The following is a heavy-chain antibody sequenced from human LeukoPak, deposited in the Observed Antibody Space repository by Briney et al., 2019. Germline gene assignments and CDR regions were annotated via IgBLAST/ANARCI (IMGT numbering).Heavy chain of an antibody. CDR1: GFTFSSYA. V-gene: IGHV3-23*01. CDR2: ISGSGGST. Sequence: GGSLRLSCAASGFTFSSYAMSWVRQAPGKGQEWVSAISGSGGSTYYADSVKGRFTISRDNSKNTLYLQMSSLRAEDTAVYYCAKDSEVVVTAIVDYWGQGTLVTVSS. CDR3: AKDSEVVVTAIVDY. J-gene: IGHJ4*02. D-gene: IGHD2-21*02.